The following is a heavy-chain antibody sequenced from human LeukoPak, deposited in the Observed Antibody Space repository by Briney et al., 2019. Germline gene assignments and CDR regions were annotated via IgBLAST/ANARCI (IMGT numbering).Heavy chain of an antibody. J-gene: IGHJ3*02. Sequence: GESLKISCKGSANSFTCYWIAWVRPKPGKGLEWMGIIYPGDSDTRYSPSFQGQVTISADKSITTAFLQWSSLKAPDTAMYYCARRLVGQEWVHIWGQGTMVTVSS. CDR1: ANSFTCYW. V-gene: IGHV5-51*01. D-gene: IGHD3-3*01. CDR2: IYPGDSDT. CDR3: ARRLVGQEWVHI.